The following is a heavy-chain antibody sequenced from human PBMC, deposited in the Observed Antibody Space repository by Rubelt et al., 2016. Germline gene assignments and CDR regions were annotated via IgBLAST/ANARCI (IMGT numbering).Heavy chain of an antibody. J-gene: IGHJ4*02. CDR2: IYYSGST. CDR3: ARGRRGSGSSVHYFDY. Sequence: QVQLQESGPGLVKPSETLSLTCTVSGGSISSYYWSWIRQPPGKGLEWIGYIYYSGSTNYNPSLKSRVTISVDTSKNQFALKLSSVTAADTAVYYCARGRRGSGSSVHYFDYWGQGTLVTVSS. CDR1: GGSISSYY. D-gene: IGHD2-2*01. V-gene: IGHV4-59*01.